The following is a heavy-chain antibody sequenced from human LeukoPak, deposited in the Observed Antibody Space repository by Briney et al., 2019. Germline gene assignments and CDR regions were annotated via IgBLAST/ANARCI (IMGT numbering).Heavy chain of an antibody. CDR2: IYSSGST. J-gene: IGHJ4*02. CDR3: ARDVVSGSFDH. V-gene: IGHV4-4*07. Sequence: SETLSLTCTVSGGSISSYHWNWIRQPAGKGLEWIGRIYSSGSTNYNPSLKSRVTISVDRSKNQFSLKLSSVTAADTAVYYCARDVVSGSFDHWGRGTLVTVSS. D-gene: IGHD6-19*01. CDR1: GGSISSYH.